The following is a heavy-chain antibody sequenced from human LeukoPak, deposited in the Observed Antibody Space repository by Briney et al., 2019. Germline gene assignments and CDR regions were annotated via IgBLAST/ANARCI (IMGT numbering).Heavy chain of an antibody. Sequence: GGSLRLYCAVSGFRASDYYMSWVRQAPGKGLEWVALIRGSGDTFYGDSVKGRFTISRDESKNTVYLRMNSLRVEDTAVYFCARDRAATQDWVEFDPWGQGTLVTVSS. CDR3: ARDRAATQDWVEFDP. D-gene: IGHD2-15*01. V-gene: IGHV3-66*01. CDR2: IRGSGDT. CDR1: GFRASDYY. J-gene: IGHJ5*02.